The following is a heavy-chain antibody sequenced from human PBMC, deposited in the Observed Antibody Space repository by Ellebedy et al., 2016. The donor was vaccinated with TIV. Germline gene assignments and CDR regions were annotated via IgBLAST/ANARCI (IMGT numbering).Heavy chain of an antibody. CDR2: ISGSGGST. CDR3: AKSRWGALVATSYFDY. CDR1: GFTFSSYA. V-gene: IGHV3-23*01. D-gene: IGHD5-12*01. J-gene: IGHJ4*02. Sequence: GESLKISXAASGFTFSSYAMSWVRQAPGKGLEWVSAISGSGGSTYYADSVKGRFTISRDNSKNTLYLQMNSLRAEDTAVYYCAKSRWGALVATSYFDYWGQGTLVTVSS.